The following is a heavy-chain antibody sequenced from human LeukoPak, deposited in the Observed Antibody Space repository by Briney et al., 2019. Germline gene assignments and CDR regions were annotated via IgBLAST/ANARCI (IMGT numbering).Heavy chain of an antibody. D-gene: IGHD3-3*01. J-gene: IGHJ4*02. CDR1: GFTFSSYA. V-gene: IGHV3-23*01. CDR2: ISGSGGST. CDR3: AKDFRNAITTSYFDY. Sequence: SGGSLRLSCAASGFTFSSYAMSWVRQAPGKGLEWVSAISGSGGSTYYADSVKGRFTISRDNSKNTLYLQMNSLRAEDTAVYYCAKDFRNAITTSYFDYWGQGTLVTVSS.